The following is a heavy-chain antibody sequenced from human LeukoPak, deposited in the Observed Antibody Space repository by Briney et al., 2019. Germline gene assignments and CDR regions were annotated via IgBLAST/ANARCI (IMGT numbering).Heavy chain of an antibody. CDR1: GGTFSSYA. CDR2: IIPILGIA. V-gene: IGHV1-69*04. CDR3: ASLGYGDYDYYYYGMDV. J-gene: IGHJ6*02. Sequence: ASVKVSCKASGGTFSSYAISWVRQAPGQGLEWMGRIIPILGIANYAQKFQGRVTITADKSTSTAYMELSSLRSEDTAVYYCASLGYGDYDYYYYGMDVWGQGTTVTVSS. D-gene: IGHD4-17*01.